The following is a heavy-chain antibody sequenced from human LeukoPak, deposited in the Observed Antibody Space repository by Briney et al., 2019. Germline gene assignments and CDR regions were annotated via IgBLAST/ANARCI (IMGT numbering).Heavy chain of an antibody. CDR3: ASGSFSNRPRTYYYYGMDV. Sequence: WGSLRLSCAASGFTFSSYAMHCVRQAPGEGLEWVAVISYDGSDKYYADSVKGRFTISRDNSKNTLYLQMNSLRAEDTAVYYCASGSFSNRPRTYYYYGMDVWGQGTTVTVSS. V-gene: IGHV3-30-3*01. D-gene: IGHD1-14*01. J-gene: IGHJ6*02. CDR1: GFTFSSYA. CDR2: ISYDGSDK.